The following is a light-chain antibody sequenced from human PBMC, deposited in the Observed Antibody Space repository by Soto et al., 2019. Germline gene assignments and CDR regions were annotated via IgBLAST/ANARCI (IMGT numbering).Light chain of an antibody. V-gene: IGKV3-20*01. J-gene: IGKJ1*01. CDR2: GAS. CDR3: QQYGSSPRT. Sequence: EIVLTQSPGTLSLSPGERATLSCRASQSVSSSFLSWYHQKPGQAPRLLIDGASSRATGIPDRFSGSGSGTDFTLTISRLEPEDFAVYYCQQYGSSPRTFGQGTKVEIK. CDR1: QSVSSSF.